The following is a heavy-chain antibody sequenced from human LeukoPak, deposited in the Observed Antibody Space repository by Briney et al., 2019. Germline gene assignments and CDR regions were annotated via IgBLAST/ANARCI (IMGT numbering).Heavy chain of an antibody. V-gene: IGHV3-21*01. J-gene: IGHJ5*02. CDR3: ARGRTPHSGWFNWFDP. CDR2: ISSSSSYI. CDR1: GFTFSSYS. Sequence: GGSLRLSCAASGFTFSSYSMNWVRQAPGKGLEWVSSISSSSSYIYYADSVKGRFTISRDNAKNSLYLQMNSLRAEDTAVYYCARGRTPHSGWFNWFDPWGQGTLVTVSS. D-gene: IGHD6-19*01.